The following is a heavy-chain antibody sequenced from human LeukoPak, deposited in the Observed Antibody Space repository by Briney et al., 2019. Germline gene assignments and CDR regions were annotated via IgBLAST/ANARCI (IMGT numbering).Heavy chain of an antibody. V-gene: IGHV3-30*18. Sequence: GGSLRLSCAASGFTFSRYGMHWVRQAPGKGLEWVAFISYDGSNKYYADSVKGRFTISRDNSKNTLYLQMNSLRAEDTAVYYCAKAGVLWFGEFPDYWGQGTLVTVSS. J-gene: IGHJ4*02. CDR3: AKAGVLWFGEFPDY. D-gene: IGHD3-10*01. CDR1: GFTFSRYG. CDR2: ISYDGSNK.